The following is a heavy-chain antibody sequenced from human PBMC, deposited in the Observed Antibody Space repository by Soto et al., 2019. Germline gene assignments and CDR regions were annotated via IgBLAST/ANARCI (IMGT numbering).Heavy chain of an antibody. Sequence: SETLSLTCTVSGGSISSGGYYWSWIRQHPGKGLEWIGYIYYSGSTYYNPSLKSRVTISVDTSKSQFSLKLSSVTVADTAVYYCARVSGNYYYGMDVWGQGTTVTVSS. J-gene: IGHJ6*02. CDR3: ARVSGNYYYGMDV. V-gene: IGHV4-31*03. CDR2: IYYSGST. CDR1: GGSISSGGYY. D-gene: IGHD3-10*01.